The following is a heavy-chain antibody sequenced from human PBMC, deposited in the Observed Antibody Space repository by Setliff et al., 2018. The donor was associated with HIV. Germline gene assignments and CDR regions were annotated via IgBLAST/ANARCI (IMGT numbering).Heavy chain of an antibody. CDR3: ARHKDHGSGGNYMDV. Sequence: PGESLKISCKGSGYSFTSYWIGWVRQMPGKGLEWMGIIYPGDSDTRYSPSFQGQVTISADKSVSTAYLQWSSLKASDTAMYYCARHKDHGSGGNYMDVWGKGTTVTVSS. D-gene: IGHD3-10*01. V-gene: IGHV5-51*01. J-gene: IGHJ6*03. CDR2: IYPGDSDT. CDR1: GYSFTSYW.